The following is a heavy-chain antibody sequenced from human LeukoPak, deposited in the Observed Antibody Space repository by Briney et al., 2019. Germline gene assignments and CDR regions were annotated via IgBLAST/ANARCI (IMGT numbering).Heavy chain of an antibody. CDR3: ARDEIYDAFDI. CDR2: IYSGGST. Sequence: PGGSLRLSRAASGFTVSSNYMSWVRQAPGKGLEWVSVIYSGGSTYYADSVKGRFTISRDNSKNTLYLQMNSLRAEDTAVYYCARDEIYDAFDIWGQGTMVTVSS. J-gene: IGHJ3*02. CDR1: GFTVSSNY. V-gene: IGHV3-66*01.